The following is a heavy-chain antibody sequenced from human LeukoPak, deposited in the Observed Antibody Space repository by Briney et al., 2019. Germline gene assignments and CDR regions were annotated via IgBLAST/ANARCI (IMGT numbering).Heavy chain of an antibody. Sequence: GESLKISCKGSGYSFISYWIGWVRQMPGKGLEWMGIIYPGDSDTRYSPAFQGQVTISADKSISTAYLQWSSLRASDTAMYFCARDTRLFGDRGMDVWGQGTTVTVSS. CDR1: GYSFISYW. V-gene: IGHV5-51*01. D-gene: IGHD2/OR15-2a*01. CDR3: ARDTRLFGDRGMDV. J-gene: IGHJ6*02. CDR2: IYPGDSDT.